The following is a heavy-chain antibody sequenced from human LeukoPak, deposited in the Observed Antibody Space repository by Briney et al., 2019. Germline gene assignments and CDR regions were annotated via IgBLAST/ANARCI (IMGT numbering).Heavy chain of an antibody. J-gene: IGHJ4*02. CDR2: ISSSSSYI. D-gene: IGHD6-6*01. CDR1: GFTFSNYW. CDR3: ARGMYSSSSGFDY. Sequence: GGSLRLSCAASGFTFSNYWMTWVRQAPGKGLEWVSSISSSSSYIYYADSVKGRFTISRDNAKNSLYLQMNSLRAEDTAVYYCARGMYSSSSGFDYWGQGTLVTVSS. V-gene: IGHV3-21*01.